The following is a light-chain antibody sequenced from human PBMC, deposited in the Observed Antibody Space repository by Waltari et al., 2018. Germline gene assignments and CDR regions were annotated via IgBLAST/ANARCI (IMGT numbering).Light chain of an antibody. J-gene: IGKJ2*01. CDR2: GAS. CDR3: QQYNNWPNT. Sequence: EIVMTQSPATLSVSPVERATLSCRASQSVSSNLAWYQQKPVQAPRLLIYGASTRATGIPARFSGSGSGTEFTLTISSLQSEDFAVYYCQQYNNWPNTFGQGTKLEIK. CDR1: QSVSSN. V-gene: IGKV3-15*01.